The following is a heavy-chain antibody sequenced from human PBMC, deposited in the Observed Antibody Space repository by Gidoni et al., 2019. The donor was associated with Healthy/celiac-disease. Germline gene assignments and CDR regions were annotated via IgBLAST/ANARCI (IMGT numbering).Heavy chain of an antibody. Sequence: QVQLQESGPGLVKPSETLSLTCTVPGGSISSYYWSWIRQPPGKGLEWIGYIYYSGSTNYNPSLKSRVTISVDTSKNQFSLKLSSVTAADTAVYYCAREGPGPSGYQLMVAQRYYFDYWGQGTLVTVSS. V-gene: IGHV4-59*01. CDR1: GGSISSYY. J-gene: IGHJ4*02. D-gene: IGHD3-22*01. CDR3: AREGPGPSGYQLMVAQRYYFDY. CDR2: IYYSGST.